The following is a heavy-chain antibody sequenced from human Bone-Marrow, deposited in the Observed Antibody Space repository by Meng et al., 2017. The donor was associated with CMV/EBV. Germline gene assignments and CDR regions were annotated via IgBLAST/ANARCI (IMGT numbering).Heavy chain of an antibody. J-gene: IGHJ5*01. Sequence: ASVKVPFKASGYTCISHYMHWVRQAPGQGLEWMGIINPSGGSTIYAQKFQGRVTMTRDTSTRTVDMELSSLRSEDTAVYYCARSPYCSSISCSRGWFDSWGQGTLVTVSS. CDR2: INPSGGST. V-gene: IGHV1-46*01. D-gene: IGHD2-2*01. CDR1: GYTCISHY. CDR3: ARSPYCSSISCSRGWFDS.